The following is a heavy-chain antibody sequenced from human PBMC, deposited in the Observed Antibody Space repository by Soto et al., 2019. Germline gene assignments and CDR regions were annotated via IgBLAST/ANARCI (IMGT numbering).Heavy chain of an antibody. CDR2: FDPEDGET. CDR3: ATMNYLQVAGTRGYYYYGMDV. Sequence: ASVKVSCKVSGYTLTELSMHWVRQAPGKGLEWMGGFDPEDGETIYAQKFQGRVTMTEDTSTDTAYMELSSLRSEDTAVYYCATMNYLQVAGTRGYYYYGMDVWGQGTTVTVSS. J-gene: IGHJ6*02. V-gene: IGHV1-24*01. D-gene: IGHD6-19*01. CDR1: GYTLTELS.